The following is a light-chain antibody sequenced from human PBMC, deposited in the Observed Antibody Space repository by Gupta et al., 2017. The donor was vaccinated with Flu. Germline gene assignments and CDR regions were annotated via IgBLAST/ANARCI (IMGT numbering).Light chain of an antibody. CDR2: GAS. V-gene: IGKV1-39*01. CDR3: QQGHLFPLT. J-gene: IGKJ4*01. CDR1: HYIGNK. Sequence: PSSLSASIGDRVTITCRASHYIGNKLNWYQHQPGRAPKLLIYGASTLQRGVPSRFSGGGSGTDFTLTISGLLPEDFATYYCQQGHLFPLTFGGGTRVEIK.